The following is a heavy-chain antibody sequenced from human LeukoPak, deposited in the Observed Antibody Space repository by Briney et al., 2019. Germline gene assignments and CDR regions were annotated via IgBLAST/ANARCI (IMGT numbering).Heavy chain of an antibody. CDR3: ARNAEYSSPSRSRGPINYYYYGMDV. J-gene: IGHJ6*02. V-gene: IGHV4-31*03. Sequence: SETLSLTCTVSGGSISSGGYYWSWIRQHPGKGLEWIGYIYYSGSTYYNPSLKSRVTISVDTSRNQFSLKLSSVTAADTAVYYCARNAEYSSPSRSRGPINYYYYGMDVWGQGTTVTVSS. CDR2: IYYSGST. D-gene: IGHD6-6*01. CDR1: GGSISSGGYY.